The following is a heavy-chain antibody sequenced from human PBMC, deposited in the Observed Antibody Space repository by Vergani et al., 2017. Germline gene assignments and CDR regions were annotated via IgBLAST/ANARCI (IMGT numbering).Heavy chain of an antibody. V-gene: IGHV5-10-1*03. Sequence: DVQLVQSGAEVKKPGESLRISCKGSGYSFTSYWISWVRQMPGKGLEWIGRIDPSDSYTNYSPSFPGHVTISADKSISTAYLRWSSLKASDTAMYYCARVGWSYYDSSGYYYAPGGWFDPWGQGTLVTVSS. CDR2: IDPSDSYT. D-gene: IGHD3-22*01. J-gene: IGHJ5*02. CDR3: ARVGWSYYDSSGYYYAPGGWFDP. CDR1: GYSFTSYW.